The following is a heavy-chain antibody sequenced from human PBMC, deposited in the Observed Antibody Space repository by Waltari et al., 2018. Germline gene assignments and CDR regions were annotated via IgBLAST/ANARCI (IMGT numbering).Heavy chain of an antibody. Sequence: EVQLVESGGSLVQPGGSLRLSCATSGFRFSSRWMHWVRHSPGKGLVWVSRINSEGGGIGYADSVRGRFTVSRDNARNTLYLQMNSLRDEDTAVYYCAKLTPPEDYWGQGTLVTVSS. CDR2: INSEGGGI. CDR3: AKLTPPEDY. CDR1: GFRFSSRW. V-gene: IGHV3-74*01. D-gene: IGHD7-27*01. J-gene: IGHJ4*02.